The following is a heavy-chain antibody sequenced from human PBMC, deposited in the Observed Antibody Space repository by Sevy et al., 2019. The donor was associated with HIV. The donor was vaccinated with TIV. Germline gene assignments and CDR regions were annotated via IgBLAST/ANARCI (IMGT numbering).Heavy chain of an antibody. D-gene: IGHD6-13*01. CDR3: ARDSGYSINWYPAY. Sequence: GGSLRFSCAASGFTFSSHGMHWVRQAPGKGLEWVAVISYDGSYKSYGDSVKGRFTISRDDSKNTLYLQMNSLRPEDTAVYYCARDSGYSINWYPAYWGQGTLVTVSS. CDR1: GFTFSSHG. V-gene: IGHV3-30*03. J-gene: IGHJ4*02. CDR2: ISYDGSYK.